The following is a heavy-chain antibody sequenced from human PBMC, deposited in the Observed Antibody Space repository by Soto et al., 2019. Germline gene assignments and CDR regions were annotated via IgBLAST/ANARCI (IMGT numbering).Heavy chain of an antibody. V-gene: IGHV2-5*02. J-gene: IGHJ5*02. CDR2: IYWDDDK. Sequence: SGPTLVNPTQTLTLTCTFSGFSLTNSGVGVGWIRQTTGKALEWLALIYWDDDKRYSSSLKSRLTITKDTSKNQVVLTMTNMVPVDTGTYYCAHTRYSSSWDPNWFDPWGQGTLVTVSS. CDR1: GFSLTNSGVG. CDR3: AHTRYSSSWDPNWFDP. D-gene: IGHD6-13*01.